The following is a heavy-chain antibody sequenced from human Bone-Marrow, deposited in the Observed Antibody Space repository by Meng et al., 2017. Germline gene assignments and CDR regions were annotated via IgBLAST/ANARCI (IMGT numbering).Heavy chain of an antibody. J-gene: IGHJ4*02. CDR2: INTNTGNP. D-gene: IGHD5-18*01. CDR1: GGTFSSYA. V-gene: IGHV7-4-1*02. Sequence: QVQLVQSGAEVKKPGSSVKVSCKASGGTFSSYAISWVRQAPGQGLEWIGWINTNTGNPTYAQGFTGRFVFSLDTSVSTAYLQISSLKAEDTAVYYCARDGVDTAFDYWGQGTLVTVSS. CDR3: ARDGVDTAFDY.